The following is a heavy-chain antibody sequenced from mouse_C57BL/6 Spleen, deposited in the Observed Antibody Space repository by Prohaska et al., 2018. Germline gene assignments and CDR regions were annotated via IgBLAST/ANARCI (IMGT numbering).Heavy chain of an antibody. CDR1: GYTFTSYW. CDR2: INPSNGVT. Sequence: TELVKPGASVKLSCKASGYTFTSYWMHWVKQRPGQGLEWIGNINPSNGVTNYNEKFKSKATLTVDKSSSTAYMQCSSLTYEDSAVYYCARRRNYDYAMDYWGQGTSVTVSS. D-gene: IGHD1-1*01. CDR3: ARRRNYDYAMDY. V-gene: IGHV1-53*01. J-gene: IGHJ4*01.